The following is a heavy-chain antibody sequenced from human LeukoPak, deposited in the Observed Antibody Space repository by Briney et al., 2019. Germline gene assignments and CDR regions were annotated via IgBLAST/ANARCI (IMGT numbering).Heavy chain of an antibody. CDR2: ISSSSSTI. V-gene: IGHV3-48*01. D-gene: IGHD3-3*01. CDR3: ARDLAIFGVVTALYYFDY. Sequence: GGSLRLSCAASGFTFSSYSMNSVRQAPGKGLEWDSYISSSSSTIYYADSVKGRFTISRDNAKNSLYLQMNSLRAEDTAVYYCARDLAIFGVVTALYYFDYWGQGTLVTVSS. CDR1: GFTFSSYS. J-gene: IGHJ4*02.